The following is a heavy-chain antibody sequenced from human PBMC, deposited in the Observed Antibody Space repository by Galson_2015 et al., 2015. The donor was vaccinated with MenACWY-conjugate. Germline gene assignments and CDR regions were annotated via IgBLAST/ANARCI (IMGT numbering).Heavy chain of an antibody. V-gene: IGHV2-5*02. CDR1: GFSLTTSGVG. CDR2: IYWDDDR. Sequence: PALVKPTQILTLTCTFSGFSLTTSGVGVGWIRQPPGKALEWLALIYWDDDRRYSPSLLTRLAITKDTSRNQVVFTMANMDPVDTATYYCVHIVITYGGLSGDDAFDVWGLGTVVTVPS. D-gene: IGHD3-16*01. J-gene: IGHJ3*01. CDR3: VHIVITYGGLSGDDAFDV.